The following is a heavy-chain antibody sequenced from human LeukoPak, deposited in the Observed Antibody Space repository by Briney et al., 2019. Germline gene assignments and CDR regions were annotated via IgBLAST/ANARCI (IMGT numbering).Heavy chain of an antibody. Sequence: SGGSLRLSCTASGFTFGDYAMSWFRQAPGKGLEWVGFIRSKAYGGTTEYAASVKGRFTISRDDSKSIAYLQMNSLKTEDTAVYYCTRDKEWELLPLDYWGQGTLVTVSS. J-gene: IGHJ4*02. V-gene: IGHV3-49*03. CDR2: IRSKAYGGTT. CDR3: TRDKEWELLPLDY. CDR1: GFTFGDYA. D-gene: IGHD1-26*01.